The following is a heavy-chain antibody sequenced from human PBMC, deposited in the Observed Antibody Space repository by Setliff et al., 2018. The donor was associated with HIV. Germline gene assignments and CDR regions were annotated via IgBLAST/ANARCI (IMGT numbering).Heavy chain of an antibody. Sequence: GSLRLSCAASGFTFSSYAMNWVRQAPGKGLAWVSAISGSGGSTYYGDSVKGRFNISRDNSKNTLSLHMSSLRAEDTAFYYCAKGHTGSYHGNWFDAWGPGTLVTVSS. CDR2: ISGSGGST. CDR1: GFTFSSYA. J-gene: IGHJ5*02. CDR3: AKGHTGSYHGNWFDA. V-gene: IGHV3-23*01. D-gene: IGHD1-26*01.